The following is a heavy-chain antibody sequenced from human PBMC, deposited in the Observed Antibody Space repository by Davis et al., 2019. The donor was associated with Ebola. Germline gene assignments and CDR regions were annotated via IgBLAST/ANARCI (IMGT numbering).Heavy chain of an antibody. D-gene: IGHD3-3*01. CDR2: MNPNSGNT. J-gene: IGHJ4*02. V-gene: IGHV1-8*03. CDR3: ARDPGWSGSIAPTFDY. CDR1: GYTFTGYY. Sequence: SVKVSCKASGYTFTGYYMHWVRQATGQGLEWMGWMNPNSGNTGYAQKFQGRVTITRNTSISTAYMELSSLRSEDTAVYYCARDPGWSGSIAPTFDYWGQGTLVTVSS.